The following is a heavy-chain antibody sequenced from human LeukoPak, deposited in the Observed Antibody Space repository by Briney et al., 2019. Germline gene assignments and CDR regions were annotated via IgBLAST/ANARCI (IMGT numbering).Heavy chain of an antibody. CDR3: ARQTGSGLFILP. CDR1: DGSFSGYY. D-gene: IGHD3/OR15-3a*01. CDR2: IYYSGST. J-gene: IGHJ4*02. Sequence: SETLSLTCAVYDGSFSGYYWSWIRQPPGKGLEWIGSIYYSGSTYYNPSLKSRVTISVDTSKNQFSLRLTSVTAADTAVYYCARQTGSGLFILPGGQGTLVTVSS. V-gene: IGHV4-34*01.